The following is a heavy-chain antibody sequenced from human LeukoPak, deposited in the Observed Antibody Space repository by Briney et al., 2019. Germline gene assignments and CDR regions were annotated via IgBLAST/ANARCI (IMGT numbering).Heavy chain of an antibody. CDR2: INPSGGTT. J-gene: IGHJ4*02. CDR1: GYTFTSYY. D-gene: IGHD5-12*01. CDR3: ARTRGYSDYELDY. Sequence: ASVTVSCKASGYTFTSYYMHWVRQAPGQGLAWMGIINPSGGTTRHAQRFQGRVTMTRDTSTSTVYMELSSLRSEDTAVYYCARTRGYSDYELDYWGQGTLVTVSS. V-gene: IGHV1-46*01.